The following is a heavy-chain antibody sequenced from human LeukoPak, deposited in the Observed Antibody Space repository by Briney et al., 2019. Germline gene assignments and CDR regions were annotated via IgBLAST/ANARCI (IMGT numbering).Heavy chain of an antibody. J-gene: IGHJ4*02. V-gene: IGHV3-64*01. CDR3: AREEPAGSIDY. D-gene: IGHD1-14*01. Sequence: GGSLRLSCAASGFVFNSHPMHWVRQAPGKGLECVSAISGTGHNTYYANSVKGRFTTSRDNSRNTLYLQMGSLRAEDTALYYCAREEPAGSIDYWGQGTLVTVSS. CDR1: GFVFNSHP. CDR2: ISGTGHNT.